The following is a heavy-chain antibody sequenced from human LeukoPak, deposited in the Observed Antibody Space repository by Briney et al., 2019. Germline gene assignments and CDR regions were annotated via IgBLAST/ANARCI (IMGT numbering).Heavy chain of an antibody. CDR1: GYTFTSYY. D-gene: IGHD1-26*01. J-gene: IGHJ4*02. V-gene: IGHV1-46*01. CDR2: INPSCCST. Sequence: ASVNVSCKASGYTFTSYYMHWVRQAPGQGLEWMGVINPSCCSTSYAQKFHGRIAMPRDPSTSTVYMVLSSLRSEDTALYYCAQETSSGHFVTIDCWGQGALVTVSS. CDR3: AQETSSGHFVTIDC.